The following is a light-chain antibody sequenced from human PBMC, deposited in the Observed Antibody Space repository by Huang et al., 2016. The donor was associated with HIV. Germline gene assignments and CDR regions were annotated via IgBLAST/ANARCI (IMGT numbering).Light chain of an antibody. CDR1: QTINNY. CDR3: QQRGNLLT. Sequence: EIVLTQSPATLSLSPGERATLSCKASQTINNYLGWYQLKPGRAPRLLIYDASNRAPGIPARVSGSGSGTDFTLTVSGLEPEDSAVYYCQQRGNLLTFGEGTKVEIK. CDR2: DAS. J-gene: IGKJ4*01. V-gene: IGKV3-11*01.